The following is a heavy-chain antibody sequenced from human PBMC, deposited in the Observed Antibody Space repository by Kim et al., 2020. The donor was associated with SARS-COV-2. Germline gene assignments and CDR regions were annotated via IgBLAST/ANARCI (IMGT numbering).Heavy chain of an antibody. CDR1: GYSFTSYW. V-gene: IGHV5-10-1*01. CDR3: ARQVNWNQPFDY. J-gene: IGHJ4*02. D-gene: IGHD1-20*01. CDR2: IDPSDSYT. Sequence: GESLKISCKGSGYSFTSYWISWVRQMPGKGLEWMGRIDPSDSYTNYSPSFQGHVTISADKSISTAYLQWSSLKASDTAMYYCARQVNWNQPFDYWGQGTLVTVSS.